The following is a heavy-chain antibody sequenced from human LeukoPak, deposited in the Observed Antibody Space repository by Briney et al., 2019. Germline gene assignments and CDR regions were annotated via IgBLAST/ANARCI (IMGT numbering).Heavy chain of an antibody. Sequence: GGSLRLSCAASGFTVSSNYMTWVRQAPGKRLEWVSVIYSGGSTYYADSVKGRFTISRDNSKNTVYLQMNSLRAEDTAVYYCARDVVGPNRWVYGMDVWGQETTVTVSS. D-gene: IGHD3/OR15-3a*01. CDR1: GFTVSSNY. V-gene: IGHV3-53*01. J-gene: IGHJ6*02. CDR3: ARDVVGPNRWVYGMDV. CDR2: IYSGGST.